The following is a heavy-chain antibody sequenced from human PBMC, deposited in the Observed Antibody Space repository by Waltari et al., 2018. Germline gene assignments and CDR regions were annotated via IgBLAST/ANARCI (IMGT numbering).Heavy chain of an antibody. CDR1: GYTFTGYY. Sequence: QVQLVQSGAAVKKPGASVKVSCKASGYTFTGYYMHWVRPAPGQGLEWMGRINPNSGGTNYAQKFQGRVTMTRDTSISTAYMELSRLRSDDTAVYYCAKAPRGVATITGVDYWGQGTLVTVSS. CDR2: INPNSGGT. J-gene: IGHJ4*02. V-gene: IGHV1-2*06. D-gene: IGHD5-12*01. CDR3: AKAPRGVATITGVDY.